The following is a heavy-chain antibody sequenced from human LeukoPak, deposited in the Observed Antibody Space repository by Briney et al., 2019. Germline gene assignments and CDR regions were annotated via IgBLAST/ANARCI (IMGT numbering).Heavy chain of an antibody. J-gene: IGHJ4*02. CDR3: ARGSNVLRFLEWLSNSDY. CDR1: GYTFTSYG. Sequence: GASVKVSCKASGYTFTSYGISWVRQAPGQGLEWMGWISAYNGNTNYAQKLQGRVTMTTDTSTSTAYMELRSLRSDDTAVYYCARGSNVLRFLEWLSNSDYWGQGTLVTVS. CDR2: ISAYNGNT. D-gene: IGHD3-3*01. V-gene: IGHV1-18*01.